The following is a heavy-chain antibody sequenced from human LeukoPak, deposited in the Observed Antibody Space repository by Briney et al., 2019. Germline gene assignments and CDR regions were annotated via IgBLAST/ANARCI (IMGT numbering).Heavy chain of an antibody. J-gene: IGHJ4*02. CDR2: TYYRSKWYN. Sequence: SQTLSLTCAISGDSVSSNSAAWNWTRQSPSRGLEWLGRTYYRSKWYNDYAVSVKSRITINPDTSKNQFSLQLNSVTPEDTAVYYCARDLPVYYGSGTYFDYWGQGTLVTVSS. V-gene: IGHV6-1*01. CDR3: ARDLPVYYGSGTYFDY. D-gene: IGHD3-10*01. CDR1: GDSVSSNSAA.